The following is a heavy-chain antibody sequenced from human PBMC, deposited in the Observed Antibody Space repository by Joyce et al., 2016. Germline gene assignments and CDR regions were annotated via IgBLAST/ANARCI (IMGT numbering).Heavy chain of an antibody. CDR2: IYSGGNT. CDR3: ARDPLSGGMDV. V-gene: IGHV3-53*01. D-gene: IGHD6-25*01. Sequence: LEWVSVIYSGGNTYYADSVKGRFTISRDNSKNTLYLHMKSPRAEDTAVYYCARDPLSGGMDVWGQGITVTVSS. J-gene: IGHJ6*02.